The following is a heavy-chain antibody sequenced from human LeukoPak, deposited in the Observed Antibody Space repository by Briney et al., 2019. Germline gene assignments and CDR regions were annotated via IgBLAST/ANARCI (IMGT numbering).Heavy chain of an antibody. J-gene: IGHJ6*03. CDR2: ISRSSQAI. V-gene: IGHV3-11*06. CDR1: GVSLYDYD. Sequence: GGSLRLSCKASGVSLYDYDMSWIHQAPAGRLEYITYISRSSQAINYAESVRGRFTVSRDNDSNSLYLDMSGLRDEDTAVYYCAGDTSVGSTWYFYVNVWGEGTRVTVSS. CDR3: AGDTSVGSTWYFYVNV. D-gene: IGHD1-1*01.